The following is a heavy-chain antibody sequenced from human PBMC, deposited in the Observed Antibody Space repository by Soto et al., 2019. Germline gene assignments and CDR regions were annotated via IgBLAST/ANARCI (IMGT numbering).Heavy chain of an antibody. CDR3: AKDMGYDSSDDAFDI. V-gene: IGHV3-9*01. CDR2: ISWNSGSI. D-gene: IGHD3-22*01. Sequence: EVQLVESGGGLVQPGRSLRLSCAASGFTFDDYAMHWVRQAPGKGLEWVSGISWNSGSIGYADSVKGRFTISRDNAKNSLYLQMNSLRAEDTALYYCAKDMGYDSSDDAFDIWGQGTMVTVSS. CDR1: GFTFDDYA. J-gene: IGHJ3*02.